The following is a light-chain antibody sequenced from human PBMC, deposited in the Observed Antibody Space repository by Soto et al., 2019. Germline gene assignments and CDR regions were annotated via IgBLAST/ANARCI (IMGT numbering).Light chain of an antibody. CDR2: EVS. Sequence: QSALTQPASVSGSPGQSITISCTGTSSDVGSYNLVSWYQQHPSKAPKLMIYEVSKRPSGVSNRFSGSKSGNTASLTISGLQAEDEADYYCCSYAGSILYVFGTGTKVTVL. CDR1: SSDVGSYNL. J-gene: IGLJ1*01. V-gene: IGLV2-23*02. CDR3: CSYAGSILYV.